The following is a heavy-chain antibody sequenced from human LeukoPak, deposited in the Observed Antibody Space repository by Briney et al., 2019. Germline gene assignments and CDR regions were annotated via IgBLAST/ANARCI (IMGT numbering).Heavy chain of an antibody. J-gene: IGHJ5*02. CDR1: IDSFSNYH. V-gene: IGHV4-34*01. CDR3: ARGQGATVPQVGKSWFDP. CDR2: VNESGGT. Sequence: SETLSLTCAVYIDSFSNYHWNWIRQTPAKGLEWIGEVNESGGTNISPSLRSRVILSVDTSQNQFSLKLISVTVADTAVYYCARGQGATVPQVGKSWFDPWGQGTRVTVSS. D-gene: IGHD1-26*01.